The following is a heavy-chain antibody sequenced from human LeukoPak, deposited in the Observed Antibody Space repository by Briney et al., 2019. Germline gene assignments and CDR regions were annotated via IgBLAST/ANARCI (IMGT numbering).Heavy chain of an antibody. J-gene: IGHJ4*02. CDR1: GFTFSANA. D-gene: IGHD1-26*01. V-gene: IGHV3-23*01. CDR3: AKGSWELPHFDY. Sequence: GGSLRLSCATSGFTFSANAMSWVRQAPGKGLEWVSVISGSGNTIYYADSVKGRFTISRDNSKNTLYLQMNSLRAEDTAVYYCAKGSWELPHFDYWGQGTLVTVSS. CDR2: ISGSGNTI.